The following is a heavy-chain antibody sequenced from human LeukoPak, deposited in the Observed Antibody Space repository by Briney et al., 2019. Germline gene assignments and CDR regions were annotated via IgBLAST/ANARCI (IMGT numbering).Heavy chain of an antibody. CDR2: IYYSGST. CDR3: ARYSPVVAATYWYFDL. D-gene: IGHD2-15*01. Sequence: SETLSLTCTVSGGSISSYYWSWIRQPPGKGLESIGYIYYSGSTNYNPSLKSRVTISVDTSKNQFSPKLSSVTAADTAVYYCARYSPVVAATYWYFDLWGRGTLVTVSS. CDR1: GGSISSYY. V-gene: IGHV4-59*01. J-gene: IGHJ2*01.